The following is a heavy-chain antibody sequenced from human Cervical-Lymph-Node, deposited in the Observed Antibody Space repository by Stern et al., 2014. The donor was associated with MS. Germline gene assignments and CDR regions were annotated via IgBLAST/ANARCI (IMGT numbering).Heavy chain of an antibody. J-gene: IGHJ4*02. V-gene: IGHV2-5*02. CDR3: ARRTSVQTTPLFDY. CDR1: GFSLSTSGVG. Sequence: QVTLRESGPTLVKPTQTLTLTCTFSGFSLSTSGVGVGWLRQPPGKALEWLALIYWDDDKRYSPSLKSRLTITKDTSKNQVVLTVTNMDPVDTATYYCARRTSVQTTPLFDYWGQGTLVTVSS. CDR2: IYWDDDK. D-gene: IGHD4/OR15-4a*01.